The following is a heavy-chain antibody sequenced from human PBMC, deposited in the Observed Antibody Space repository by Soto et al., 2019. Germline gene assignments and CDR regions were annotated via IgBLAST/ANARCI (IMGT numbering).Heavy chain of an antibody. CDR3: ARYGGDYVWGNYRHFDY. V-gene: IGHV3-30-3*01. J-gene: IGHJ4*02. Sequence: QVQLVEAGGGVVQPGRSLRLSCAASGFTLSNYAMHWVRQAPGKGLEWVAVISYDGSNEYYADSVKGRFTISRDNSKNTLSLQMRGLRAEDTAVYYCARYGGDYVWGNYRHFDYWGQGTLVTVSS. CDR1: GFTLSNYA. CDR2: ISYDGSNE. D-gene: IGHD3-16*02.